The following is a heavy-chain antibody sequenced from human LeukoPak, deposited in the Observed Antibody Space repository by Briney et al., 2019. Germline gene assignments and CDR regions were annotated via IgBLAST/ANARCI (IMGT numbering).Heavy chain of an antibody. D-gene: IGHD3-10*01. J-gene: IGHJ4*02. Sequence: GGSLRLSCAASGFTISNNYMSWVRQAPGRGPEWVSVIHSGGTTHYADSVKGRFTISRDNSNNTLFLQMDSLRADDTAVYHCSKDPGYGLGIDFGDFWGQGIPVTVSS. CDR3: SKDPGYGLGIDFGDF. CDR1: GFTISNNY. V-gene: IGHV3-66*01. CDR2: IHSGGTT.